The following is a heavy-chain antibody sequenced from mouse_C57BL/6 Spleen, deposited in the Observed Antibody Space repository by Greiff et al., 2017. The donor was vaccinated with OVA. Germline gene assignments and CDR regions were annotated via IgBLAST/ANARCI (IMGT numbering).Heavy chain of an antibody. Sequence: QVQLQQSGAELVRPGSSVKLSCKASGYTFTSYWMDWVKQRPGQGLEWIGNIYPSDSETHYNQKFKDKATLTVDKSSSTAYMQLSSLTSEDSAVYYCARSNDSYCMDYWGQGTSVTVSS. J-gene: IGHJ4*01. V-gene: IGHV1-61*01. D-gene: IGHD2-3*01. CDR1: GYTFTSYW. CDR3: ARSNDSYCMDY. CDR2: IYPSDSET.